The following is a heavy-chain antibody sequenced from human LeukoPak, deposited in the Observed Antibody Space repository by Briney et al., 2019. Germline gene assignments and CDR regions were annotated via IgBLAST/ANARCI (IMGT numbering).Heavy chain of an antibody. D-gene: IGHD3-22*01. V-gene: IGHV3-23*01. J-gene: IGHJ4*02. Sequence: GGSLRLSCAASGFTVSSSYMSWVRQAPGKGLEWVSAISGSGGNTYYADSVKGRFTISRDNSKNTLYLQMNSLRAEDTAVYYCAKDGRGYYYGTLDYWGQGTLVTVSS. CDR3: AKDGRGYYYGTLDY. CDR2: ISGSGGNT. CDR1: GFTVSSSY.